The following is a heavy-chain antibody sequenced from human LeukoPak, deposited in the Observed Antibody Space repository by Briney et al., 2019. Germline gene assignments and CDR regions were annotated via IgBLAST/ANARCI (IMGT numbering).Heavy chain of an antibody. D-gene: IGHD3-22*01. CDR2: ISSSGTYI. Sequence: GGSLRLSCAASGFTFSTYIMNWVRQTPGKGLEWVSSISSSGTYIYYADSVKGRFTISRDNAKNSLYLQMNSLRAEDTAVYYCARDPSQDSSGYYHPNWLDPWGQGILVTVSS. CDR1: GFTFSTYI. CDR3: ARDPSQDSSGYYHPNWLDP. J-gene: IGHJ5*02. V-gene: IGHV3-21*01.